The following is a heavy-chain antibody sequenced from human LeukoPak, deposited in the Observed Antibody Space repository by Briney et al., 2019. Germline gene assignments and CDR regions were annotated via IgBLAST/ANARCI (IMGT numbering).Heavy chain of an antibody. CDR3: AREGEGSNGYYYYYYGMDV. J-gene: IGHJ6*02. CDR1: GYTFPSFG. CDR2: ISGYNGNT. V-gene: IGHV1-18*01. Sequence: RASVKVSFKASGYTFPSFGTNWVRQAPGQGLEWMGWISGYNGNTNYAQKLQGRLTMTTDTSTSTAYMELRSLRSDDTAVYYCAREGEGSNGYYYYYYGMDVWGQGTTVTVSS. D-gene: IGHD3-22*01.